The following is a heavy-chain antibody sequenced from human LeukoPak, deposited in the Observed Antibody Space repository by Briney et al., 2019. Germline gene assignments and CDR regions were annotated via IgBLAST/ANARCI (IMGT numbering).Heavy chain of an antibody. CDR2: ISGSGGSS. CDR1: GFTFSSYA. D-gene: IGHD6-13*01. Sequence: GGSLRLSCAASGFTFSSYAMTWVRQAPGKGLEWVSAISGSGGSSYYADSVKGRFTISRDNSKNTLFLQMNSLRAEDAAVYYCAKEEGLYSGSPFDYWGQGTLVTVSS. CDR3: AKEEGLYSGSPFDY. J-gene: IGHJ4*02. V-gene: IGHV3-23*01.